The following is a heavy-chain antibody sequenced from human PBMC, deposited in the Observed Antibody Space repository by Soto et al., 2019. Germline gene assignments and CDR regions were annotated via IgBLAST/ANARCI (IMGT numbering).Heavy chain of an antibody. J-gene: IGHJ4*02. CDR1: GLDFSTYS. CDR2: ISSTSSYI. D-gene: IGHD2-15*01. Sequence: EVRLVESGGGLVKPGGSLRLSCEGTGLDFSTYSMNWVRQAPGKWLEWVSSISSTSSYIYYADSVKGRFTVSRDNAKNSQTLEMNSLRAEDTAIYFCAREDLVVQRGNFDFWGQGTPVTVSS. CDR3: AREDLVVQRGNFDF. V-gene: IGHV3-21*01.